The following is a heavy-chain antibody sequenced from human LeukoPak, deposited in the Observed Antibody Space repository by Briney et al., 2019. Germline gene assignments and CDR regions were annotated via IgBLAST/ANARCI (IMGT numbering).Heavy chain of an antibody. CDR2: IYYSGST. V-gene: IGHV4-59*01. CDR3: ARFGYCSSTSCRPFDP. CDR1: GGSISSYY. J-gene: IGHJ5*02. D-gene: IGHD2-2*01. Sequence: SETLSLTCTVSGGSISSYYWSWIRQPPGKGLEWIGYIYYSGSTNYNPSLKSRVTIPVDTSKNQFSLKLSSVTAADTAVYYCARFGYCSSTSCRPFDPWGQGTLVTVSS.